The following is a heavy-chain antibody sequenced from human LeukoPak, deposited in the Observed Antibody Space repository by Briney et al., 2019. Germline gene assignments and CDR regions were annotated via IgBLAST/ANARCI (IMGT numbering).Heavy chain of an antibody. D-gene: IGHD3-3*01. V-gene: IGHV3-23*01. CDR2: ISDSGIST. CDR3: AKDPDFWSGYSDNWFDP. Sequence: PGGSLRLSCAASGFTFSTYAMSWVRQAPGKGLEWVSAISDSGISTYYADSVKGRFTISRDNSKNTLYLQMNSLRAEDTAVYYCAKDPDFWSGYSDNWFDPWGQGTLVTVSS. CDR1: GFTFSTYA. J-gene: IGHJ5*02.